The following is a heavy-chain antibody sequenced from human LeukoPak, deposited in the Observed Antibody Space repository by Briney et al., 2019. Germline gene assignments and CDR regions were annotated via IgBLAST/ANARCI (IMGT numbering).Heavy chain of an antibody. Sequence: GGSLRLSCAASGLTFSSHAMSWVRQAPGKGLEWVSAIDISGGKTYYADSVKGRFTISRDNSKNTVSLQMNSLRPDDTAVYYCANGIRPNDYWGQGTLVTVSS. J-gene: IGHJ4*02. D-gene: IGHD1-1*01. CDR1: GLTFSSHA. V-gene: IGHV3-23*01. CDR2: IDISGGKT. CDR3: ANGIRPNDY.